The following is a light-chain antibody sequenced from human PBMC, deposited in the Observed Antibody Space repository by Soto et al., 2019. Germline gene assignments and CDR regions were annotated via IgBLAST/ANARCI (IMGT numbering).Light chain of an antibody. J-gene: IGKJ1*01. CDR2: DAS. CDR3: QQRSNFRWT. V-gene: IGKV3-11*01. CDR1: QSVSRNY. Sequence: EVVLTQSPGTLSLSPGERATLSCKASQSVSRNYFAWYQQKPGQAPRLLIYDASNRATGIPARFSGRGSGTDFTLTISSLEPEDFAVYYCQQRSNFRWTFGQGTKVDTK.